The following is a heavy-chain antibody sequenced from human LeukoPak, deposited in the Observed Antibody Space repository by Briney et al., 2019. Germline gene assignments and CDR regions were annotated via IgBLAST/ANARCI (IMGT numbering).Heavy chain of an antibody. Sequence: RSGGSLRLSCAASGFTFSSYGMHWVRQAPGKGLEWVAFIRYDGSNKYYADSVKGRFTISRDNSKNTLYLQMNSLRAEDTAVYYCSSSSWASDAFDIWGQGTMVTVSS. CDR1: GFTFSSYG. CDR2: IRYDGSNK. CDR3: SSSSWASDAFDI. D-gene: IGHD6-13*01. V-gene: IGHV3-30*02. J-gene: IGHJ3*02.